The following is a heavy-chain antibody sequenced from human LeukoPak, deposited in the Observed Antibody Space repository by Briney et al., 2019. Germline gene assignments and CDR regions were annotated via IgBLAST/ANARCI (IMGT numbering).Heavy chain of an antibody. Sequence: SETLSLTCTVSGYSISSGYYWGWIRQPPGKGLEWIGSIYYSGSTYYNPSLKSRVTISVDTSKNQFSLKLSSVTAADTAVYYCASDYCSSTSCYPFDYWGQGTLVTVSS. J-gene: IGHJ4*02. D-gene: IGHD2-2*01. V-gene: IGHV4-38-2*02. CDR1: GYSISSGYY. CDR3: ASDYCSSTSCYPFDY. CDR2: IYYSGST.